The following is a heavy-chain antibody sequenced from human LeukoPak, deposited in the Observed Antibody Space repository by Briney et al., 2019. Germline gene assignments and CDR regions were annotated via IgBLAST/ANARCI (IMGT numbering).Heavy chain of an antibody. Sequence: GASMKVSCKASGYTFTSYDINWVRQATGQGLEWMGWMNPNSGNTGYAQKFQGRVTMTRNTSISTAYMELSSLRSEDTAVYYCARVAAAQAGMDVWGQGTTVTVSS. D-gene: IGHD6-13*01. CDR1: GYTFTSYD. CDR3: ARVAAAQAGMDV. J-gene: IGHJ6*02. CDR2: MNPNSGNT. V-gene: IGHV1-8*01.